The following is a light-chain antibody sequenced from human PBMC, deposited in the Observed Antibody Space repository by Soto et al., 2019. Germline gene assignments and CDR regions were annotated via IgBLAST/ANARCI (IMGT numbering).Light chain of an antibody. Sequence: ELVMTQSPATLSVSPGERASLSCRTSQSVSNNLAWYQQKPGQAPSLLIYGASTRATGIPDRFSGSGSGTEFTLTISGLQSDDFAVYYCQQYGSSPRTFGQGTKVDI. CDR1: QSVSNN. CDR3: QQYGSSPRT. CDR2: GAS. J-gene: IGKJ1*01. V-gene: IGKV3-15*01.